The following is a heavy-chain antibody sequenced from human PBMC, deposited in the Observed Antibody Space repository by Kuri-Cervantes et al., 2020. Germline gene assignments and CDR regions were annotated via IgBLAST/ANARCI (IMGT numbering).Heavy chain of an antibody. V-gene: IGHV1-18*01. Sequence: ASVKVSCKASGYTFTSYAMHWVRQAPGQRLEWMGWISAYNGNTNYAQKLQGRVTMTTDTSTSTAYMELRSLRSDDTAVYYCARSSPVGEGQQWLWVYGMDVWGQGTTVTVSS. J-gene: IGHJ6*02. CDR2: ISAYNGNT. D-gene: IGHD6-19*01. CDR1: GYTFTSYA. CDR3: ARSSPVGEGQQWLWVYGMDV.